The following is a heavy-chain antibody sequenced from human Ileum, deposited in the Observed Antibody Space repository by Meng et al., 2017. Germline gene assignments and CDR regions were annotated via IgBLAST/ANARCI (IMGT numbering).Heavy chain of an antibody. D-gene: IGHD4-11*01. J-gene: IGHJ5*02. CDR1: GYTFTSYG. CDR2: ISAYNGNT. CDR3: AGEKPSNYWFDP. Sequence: QGSLVQSGGEVKKPGASVKVSCKASGYTFTSYGISWVRQAPGQGLEWMGWISAYNGNTNYAQKLQGRVTMTTDTSTSTAYMELRSLRSEDTAVYYCAGEKPSNYWFDPWGQGTLVTVSS. V-gene: IGHV1-18*01.